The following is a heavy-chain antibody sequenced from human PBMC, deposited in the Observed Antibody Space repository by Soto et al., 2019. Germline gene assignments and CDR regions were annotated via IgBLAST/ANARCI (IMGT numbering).Heavy chain of an antibody. CDR3: TYVLADYYDRSGTNY. Sequence: GGSLRLSCTASGFTFGDYAMSWFRQAPGKGLEWVGFIRSKAYGGTTEYAASVKGRFTISRDDSKSIAYLQMNSLKTEDTAVYYCTYVLADYYDRSGTNYWGQGILVTVSS. J-gene: IGHJ4*02. V-gene: IGHV3-49*03. CDR2: IRSKAYGGTT. D-gene: IGHD3-22*01. CDR1: GFTFGDYA.